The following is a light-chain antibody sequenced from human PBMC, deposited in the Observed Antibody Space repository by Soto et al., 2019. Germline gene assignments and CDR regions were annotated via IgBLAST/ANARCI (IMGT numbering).Light chain of an antibody. J-gene: IGKJ5*01. CDR3: QQYSNWPT. CDR1: QTVSRN. CDR2: GAS. Sequence: EIVMTQSPGTLSVSPGERATLSCRASQTVSRNLAWYQQRPGQAPRLLISGASTRATVIAARFSGSGSGREFTLTISSLQSEDSALYYCQQYSNWPTFGQGTRLEIK. V-gene: IGKV3-15*01.